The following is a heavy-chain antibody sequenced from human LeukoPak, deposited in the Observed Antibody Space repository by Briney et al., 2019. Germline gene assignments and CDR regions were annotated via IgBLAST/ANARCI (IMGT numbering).Heavy chain of an antibody. D-gene: IGHD5-24*01. CDR3: ARDVEMATTY. CDR1: GYTFTGYY. CDR2: INPNSGDT. J-gene: IGHJ4*02. V-gene: IGHV1-2*02. Sequence: SSVKVSCKASGYTFTGYYMHWVRQAPGQGLEWMGWINPNSGDTNYAEKCQSRVTMTRDTSITTAYMELSRLRSDDTAVYFCARDVEMATTYWGQGTLVTVSS.